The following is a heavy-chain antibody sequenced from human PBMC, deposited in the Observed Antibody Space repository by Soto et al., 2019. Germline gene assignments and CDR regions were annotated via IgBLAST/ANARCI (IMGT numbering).Heavy chain of an antibody. CDR1: GGTFSSYT. CDR2: IIPILGIA. Sequence: QVQLVQSGAEVKKPGSSVKVSCKASGGTFSSYTISWVRQAPGQGLEWMGRIIPILGIANYAQKFQGRVTITADKSTSTAYMELSSLRSEDTAVYYCASFLSNDYGDHPHFDYWGQGTLVTVSS. J-gene: IGHJ4*02. CDR3: ASFLSNDYGDHPHFDY. V-gene: IGHV1-69*02. D-gene: IGHD4-17*01.